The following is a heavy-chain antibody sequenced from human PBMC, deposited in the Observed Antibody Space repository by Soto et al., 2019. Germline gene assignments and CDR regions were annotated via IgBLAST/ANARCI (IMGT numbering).Heavy chain of an antibody. V-gene: IGHV4-59*04. CDR3: ARVTIFEYWFDP. CDR1: GGSISSYY. CDR2: IYHSGSA. Sequence: SETLSLTCTVSGGSISSYYWSWIRQPPGKGLEWIGNIYHSGSAHYNPSLKSRVTMSVDTSKNNFSLRLTSVTAADTAVYYCARVTIFEYWFDPWGQGILVTVSS. D-gene: IGHD3-3*01. J-gene: IGHJ5*02.